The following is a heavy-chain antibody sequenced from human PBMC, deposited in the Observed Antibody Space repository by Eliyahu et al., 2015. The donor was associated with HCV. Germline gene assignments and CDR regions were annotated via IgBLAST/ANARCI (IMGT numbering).Heavy chain of an antibody. V-gene: IGHV3-23*01. Sequence: EVQLLESGGGXVQPGGSLRLSCXASGXTFSSXAMXWVRQAPGKGLEWVSAISGSGGSTYYADSVKGRFTISRDNSKNTLYLQMNSLRAEDTAVYYCAKSDTAMARDYWGQGTLVTVSS. D-gene: IGHD5-18*01. J-gene: IGHJ4*02. CDR1: GXTFSSXA. CDR2: ISGSGGST. CDR3: AKSDTAMARDY.